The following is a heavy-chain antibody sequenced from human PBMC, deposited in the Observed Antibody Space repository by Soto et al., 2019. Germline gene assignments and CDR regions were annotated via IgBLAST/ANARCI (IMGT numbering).Heavy chain of an antibody. CDR3: ARTRSSWLYGMDV. D-gene: IGHD6-13*01. V-gene: IGHV5-51*01. J-gene: IGHJ6*02. CDR2: IYPGDSDT. CDR1: GYSFTSYW. Sequence: HGESLKISCKGSGYSFTSYWIGWVRQMPGKGLEWMGIIYPGDSDTRYSPSFQGQVTISADKSISTAYLQWSSLKASDTAMYYCARTRSSWLYGMDVWGQGTTVTVSS.